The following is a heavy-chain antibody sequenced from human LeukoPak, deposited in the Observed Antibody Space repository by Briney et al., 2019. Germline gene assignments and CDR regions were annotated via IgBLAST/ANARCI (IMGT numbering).Heavy chain of an antibody. CDR3: AGGWDCSSTGCPNQNFDY. D-gene: IGHD2-2*01. J-gene: IGHJ4*02. V-gene: IGHV3-23*01. CDR2: ISGSGGST. CDR1: GFTFSSYA. Sequence: PGGSLRLSCAASGFTFSSYAMSWVRQAPGKGLEWVSAISGSGGSTYYADSVKGRFTISRDNSKNTLYLQMNSLRAEDTAVYYCAGGWDCSSTGCPNQNFDYWGQGTLVTVSS.